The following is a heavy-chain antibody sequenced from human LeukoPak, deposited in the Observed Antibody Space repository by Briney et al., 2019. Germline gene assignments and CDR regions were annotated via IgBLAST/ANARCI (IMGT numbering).Heavy chain of an antibody. V-gene: IGHV1-46*01. CDR2: INPSGDPT. CDR3: ARVHRSAPYYFYYMDV. CDR1: GYTFTSYY. D-gene: IGHD1-26*01. J-gene: IGHJ6*03. Sequence: ASVKVSCKASGYTFTSYYMHWVRQAPGQGLEWVGIINPSGDPTTYAQKFQGRVTITADESTSTAYMELSSLRSEDTAVYYCARVHRSAPYYFYYMDVWGKGTSVTISS.